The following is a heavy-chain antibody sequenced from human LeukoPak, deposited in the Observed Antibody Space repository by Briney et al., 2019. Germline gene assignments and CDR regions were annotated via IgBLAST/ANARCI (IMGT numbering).Heavy chain of an antibody. D-gene: IGHD2-21*01. J-gene: IGHJ6*03. CDR2: IYSSGNT. Sequence: PGGSLRLSCAAFGFTVSHNYMSWVRQAPGKGLEWVALIYSSGNTYYADSVQGRFSISRDNYENTLYFQMNSLRAEDMAVYYCAKGRGEHVEGYYYYYMDVWAQGTTVIVSS. V-gene: IGHV3-53*01. CDR1: GFTVSHNY. CDR3: AKGRGEHVEGYYYYYMDV.